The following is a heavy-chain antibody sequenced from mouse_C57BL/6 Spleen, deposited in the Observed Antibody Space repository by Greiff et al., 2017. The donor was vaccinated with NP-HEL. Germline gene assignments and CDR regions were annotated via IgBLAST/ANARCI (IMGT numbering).Heavy chain of an antibody. D-gene: IGHD2-5*01. V-gene: IGHV1-18*01. J-gene: IGHJ3*01. CDR3: AREASSNYGFWFAY. CDR2: INPNNGGT. CDR1: GYTFTDYN. Sequence: EVQLQQSGPELVKPGASVKIPCKASGYTFTDYNMDWVKQSHGKSLEWIGDINPNNGGTIYNQKFKGKATLTVDKSSSTAYMELRSLTSEDTAVYYGAREASSNYGFWFAYWGQGTLVTVSA.